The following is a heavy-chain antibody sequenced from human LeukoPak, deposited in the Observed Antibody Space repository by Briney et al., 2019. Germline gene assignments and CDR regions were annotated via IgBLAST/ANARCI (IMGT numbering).Heavy chain of an antibody. CDR2: ISAYNGYT. V-gene: IGHV1-18*01. D-gene: IGHD6-19*01. Sequence: ASVKVSCKASGYTFTSYGISWVRQAPGQGLAWMGWISAYNGYTNYAQKFQGRVTMTTDTSTRTAYMELRSLRSDDTAIYYCAKDHAASRIAVAGKGPSNFWGQGTLVTVSS. CDR1: GYTFTSYG. J-gene: IGHJ4*02. CDR3: AKDHAASRIAVAGKGPSNF.